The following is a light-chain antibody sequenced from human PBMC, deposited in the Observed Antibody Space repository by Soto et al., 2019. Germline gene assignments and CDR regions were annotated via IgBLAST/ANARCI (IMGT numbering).Light chain of an antibody. J-gene: IGKJ5*01. Sequence: DIQMTQSPSSLSASVGDRVTIACQASQDISNYLHWYQQKPGKAPKLLIYDASNLETGVPSRFIGSGSGTDFTFTISSLQPEDIATYYYQQYDNFPRAINFGQGTRLELK. V-gene: IGKV1-33*01. CDR3: QQYDNFPRAIN. CDR2: DAS. CDR1: QDISNY.